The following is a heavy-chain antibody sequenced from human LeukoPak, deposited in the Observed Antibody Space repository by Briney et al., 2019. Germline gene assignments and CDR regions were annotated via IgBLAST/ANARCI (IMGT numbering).Heavy chain of an antibody. CDR1: GFTFSSYS. D-gene: IGHD3-10*01. J-gene: IGHJ5*02. Sequence: GGSLRLSCAASGFTFSSYSMNWVRQAPGKGLEWVSSISSSSSYIYYADSVKGRFTISRDNAKNSLYLQMNSLRAEDTAVYYCARDLRGSLVIWFDTWGQGTLVTVSS. V-gene: IGHV3-21*01. CDR3: ARDLRGSLVIWFDT. CDR2: ISSSSSYI.